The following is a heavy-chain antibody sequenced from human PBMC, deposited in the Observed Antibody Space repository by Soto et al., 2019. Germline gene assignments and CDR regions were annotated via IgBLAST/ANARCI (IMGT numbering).Heavy chain of an antibody. CDR1: GFTFSSYA. J-gene: IGHJ2*01. Sequence: QVQLVESGGGVVQPGRSLRLSCAASGFTFSSYAMHWVRQAPGKGLEWVAVISYDGSNKYYADSVKGRFTIARDNSKNTPYLQMNSLRAADTAVYYSASEGVGSSVTPLFDRWGRGTPVTVSS. D-gene: IGHD2-21*02. V-gene: IGHV3-30-3*01. CDR2: ISYDGSNK. CDR3: ASEGVGSSVTPLFDR.